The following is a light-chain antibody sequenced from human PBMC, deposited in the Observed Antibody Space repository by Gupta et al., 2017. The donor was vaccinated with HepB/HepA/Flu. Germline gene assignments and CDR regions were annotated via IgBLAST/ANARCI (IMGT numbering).Light chain of an antibody. Sequence: DSQMTQSPSYLSASVGDRVTITCRASQSISSYLNWYQQKPGKAPKLLIYAASSLQSGVPSRFSGSGSGTEFTLTVSSLQPEDFPTYYCQQSYSTPLTFGPGTKVEIK. J-gene: IGKJ3*01. CDR3: QQSYSTPLT. V-gene: IGKV1-39*01. CDR2: AAS. CDR1: QSISSY.